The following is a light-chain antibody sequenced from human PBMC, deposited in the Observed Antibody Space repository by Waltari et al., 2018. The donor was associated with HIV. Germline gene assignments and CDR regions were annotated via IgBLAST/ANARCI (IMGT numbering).Light chain of an antibody. Sequence: QSVLTQPPSISGAPGQRITVSCSGTSSNIGAGYDVHWYQQLPGTAPKLLLYTTMNLPSGVPDRFSASKSDASASLAITGLQAADEGDYFCQSYDTSLSAWVFGGGTRLTVL. CDR1: SSNIGAGYD. J-gene: IGLJ2*01. V-gene: IGLV1-40*03. CDR2: TTM. CDR3: QSYDTSLSAWV.